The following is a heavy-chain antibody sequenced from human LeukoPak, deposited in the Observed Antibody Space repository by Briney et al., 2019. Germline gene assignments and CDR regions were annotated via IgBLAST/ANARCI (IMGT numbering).Heavy chain of an antibody. CDR3: ARVIAVGAFDI. CDR1: GGSISSYY. D-gene: IGHD6-19*01. Sequence: SETLSLTCTFSGGSISSYYRSWIRQPPGKGLEWIGFISYSGVTNYNPSLKSRVTISLDTSKNQFSLRLTSVTAADTAVYYCARVIAVGAFDIWGQGTMVTVSS. CDR2: ISYSGVT. V-gene: IGHV4-59*12. J-gene: IGHJ3*02.